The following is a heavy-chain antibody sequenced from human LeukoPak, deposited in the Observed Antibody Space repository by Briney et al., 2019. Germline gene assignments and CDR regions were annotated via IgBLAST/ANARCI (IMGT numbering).Heavy chain of an antibody. CDR2: ISSSSSYI. Sequence: GGSLRLSCAASGFTFSSYGMHWVRQAPGRGLEWVSSISSSSSYIYYADSVKGRFTISRDNAKNSLYLQMNRLRAEDTAVYYCARSRDNYGPPFDYWGQGTLVTVSS. V-gene: IGHV3-21*01. J-gene: IGHJ4*02. D-gene: IGHD5-18*01. CDR1: GFTFSSYG. CDR3: ARSRDNYGPPFDY.